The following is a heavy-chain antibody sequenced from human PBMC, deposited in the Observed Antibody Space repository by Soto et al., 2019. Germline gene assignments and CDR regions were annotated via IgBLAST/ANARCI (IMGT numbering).Heavy chain of an antibody. V-gene: IGHV4-34*01. CDR3: ARGFSSKMRRYYYYGMDV. J-gene: IGHJ6*02. CDR2: INHSGST. Sequence: ETLRLTYAVYSGSFSCYYWRWIRQPPWKVLDLIVEINHSGSTNYNPSLKSRVTISVDTSKNQFSLKLSSVTAADAAVYYCARGFSSKMRRYYYYGMDVWGQGTTVTVSS. CDR1: SGSFSCYY.